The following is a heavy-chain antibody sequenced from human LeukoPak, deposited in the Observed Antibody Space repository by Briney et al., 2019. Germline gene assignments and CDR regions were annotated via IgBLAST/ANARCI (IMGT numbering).Heavy chain of an antibody. D-gene: IGHD3-10*01. CDR3: AREMDGEYGSGTFYDL. CDR2: ISSGGDSI. Sequence: GGSLRLSCAASNFVFSDYYMRWVRQAPGKGLQWVSYISSGGDSIYYADSVRGRFTISRDNAKNSLYLQMNSLRADDSAVYYCAREMDGEYGSGTFYDLWGQGNMVTVS. V-gene: IGHV3-11*01. J-gene: IGHJ5*02. CDR1: NFVFSDYY.